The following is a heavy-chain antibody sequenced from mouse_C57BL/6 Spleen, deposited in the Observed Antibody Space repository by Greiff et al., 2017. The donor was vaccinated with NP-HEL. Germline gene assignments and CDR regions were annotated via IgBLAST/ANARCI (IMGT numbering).Heavy chain of an antibody. CDR1: GYSITSGYY. CDR2: ISYDGSN. D-gene: IGHD1-1*01. V-gene: IGHV3-6*01. Sequence: EVQLQESGPGLVKPSQSLSLTCSVTGYSITSGYYWNWIRQFPGNKLEWMGYISYDGSNNYNPSLKNRISITRDTSKNQFFLKLNSVTTEDTATYYCARDGDYGSSYGFAYWGQGTLVTVSA. CDR3: ARDGDYGSSYGFAY. J-gene: IGHJ3*01.